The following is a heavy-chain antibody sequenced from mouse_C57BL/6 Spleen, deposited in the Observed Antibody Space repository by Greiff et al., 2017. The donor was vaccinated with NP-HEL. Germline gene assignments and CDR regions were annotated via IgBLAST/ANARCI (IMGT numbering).Heavy chain of an antibody. CDR3: ARLWLLPSYWYFDV. CDR1: GYTFTDYN. CDR2: INPNNGGT. V-gene: IGHV1-18*01. Sequence: VQLKESGPELVKPGASVKIPCKASGYTFTDYNMDWVKQSHGKSLEWIGDINPNNGGTIYNQKFKGKATLTVDKSSSTAYMELRSLTSEDTAVYYCARLWLLPSYWYFDVWGTGTTVTVSS. D-gene: IGHD2-3*01. J-gene: IGHJ1*03.